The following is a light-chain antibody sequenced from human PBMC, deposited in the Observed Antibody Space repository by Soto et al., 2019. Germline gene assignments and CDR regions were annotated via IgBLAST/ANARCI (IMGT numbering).Light chain of an antibody. J-gene: IGKJ1*01. CDR3: HQYHNFPRT. V-gene: IGKV2-28*01. CDR1: QSLLHSNGYNY. Sequence: DIVMTQSPVSLPVTPGEPASISCRSSQSLLHSNGYNYLDWYLQKPGQSPQLXIYLGSNRASGVPDRFSGSGSGTEFTLTVSSLQPDDFATYYCHQYHNFPRTFGQGTKVDIK. CDR2: LGS.